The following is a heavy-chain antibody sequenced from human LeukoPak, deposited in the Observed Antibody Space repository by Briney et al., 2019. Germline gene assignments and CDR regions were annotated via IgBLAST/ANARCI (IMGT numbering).Heavy chain of an antibody. CDR2: MNPNSGNT. CDR1: GYTFTSYD. Sequence: ASVKVSCKASGYTFTSYDINWVRQATGQGLEWMGWMNPNSGNTGYAQKFQGRVTITRNTSISTAYMELSSLRSEDMAVYYCARGCSSTSCYTEGFDYWGQGTLVTVSS. J-gene: IGHJ4*02. D-gene: IGHD2-2*02. V-gene: IGHV1-8*03. CDR3: ARGCSSTSCYTEGFDY.